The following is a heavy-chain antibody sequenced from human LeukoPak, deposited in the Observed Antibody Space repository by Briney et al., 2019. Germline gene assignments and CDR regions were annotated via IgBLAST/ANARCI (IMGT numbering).Heavy chain of an antibody. CDR1: GGSISSYY. CDR2: IYYSGST. CDR3: ARQLRGETVAGALQPFDY. V-gene: IGHV4-59*08. J-gene: IGHJ4*02. Sequence: SETLSLTCTVSGGSISSYYWNWRRQPPGKGLEWMGYIYYSGSTNYNPSLKSRVTISVDTSKNQFSLKLSSVTAADTAVYFCARQLRGETVAGALQPFDYWGQGTMVTVSS. D-gene: IGHD6-19*01.